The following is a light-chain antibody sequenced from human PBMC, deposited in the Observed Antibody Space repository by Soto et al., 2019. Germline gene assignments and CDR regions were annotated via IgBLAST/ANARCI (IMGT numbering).Light chain of an antibody. CDR3: QQSYSTPRT. CDR2: TAS. J-gene: IGKJ1*01. V-gene: IGKV1-39*01. CDR1: QTIAKY. Sequence: DIQMTQSPSSLSASVGDRVTITCRASQTIAKYLNWYQQKPGKAPTLLIYTASTLQTGVPSRFSDTGSGTDFTLTVSSLQPEDSATSYCQQSYSTPRTFGQGTKVEIK.